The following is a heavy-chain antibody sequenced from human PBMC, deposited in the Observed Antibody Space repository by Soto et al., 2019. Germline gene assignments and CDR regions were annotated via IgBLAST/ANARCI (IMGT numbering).Heavy chain of an antibody. CDR3: ARLGGSGSYKGGFDY. V-gene: IGHV1-69*12. CDR2: IIPIFGTA. D-gene: IGHD1-26*01. Sequence: QVQLVQSGAEVKKPGSSVKVSCKASGGTFRSYASSWVRQAPGQGLEWMGGIIPIFGTANYAQKFQGRVTITADESTSTAYMELSSLRSEDTAVYYCARLGGSGSYKGGFDYWGQGTLVTVSS. CDR1: GGTFRSYA. J-gene: IGHJ4*02.